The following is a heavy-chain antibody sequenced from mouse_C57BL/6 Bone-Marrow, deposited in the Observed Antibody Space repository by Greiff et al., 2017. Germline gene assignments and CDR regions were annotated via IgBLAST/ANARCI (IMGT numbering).Heavy chain of an antibody. CDR3: ARSYDYDDYTMDY. Sequence: VQLQQPGAELVKPGASVKLSYKASGYTFTNYWMHWVKQRPGQGLEWIGMMHPNGGSPDYNEKFKSEATLSVDKSYRTAYMELSSLTSEDSAVYYCARSYDYDDYTMDYWGQGTSVTVSS. J-gene: IGHJ4*01. CDR1: GYTFTNYW. V-gene: IGHV1-64*01. CDR2: MHPNGGSP. D-gene: IGHD2-4*01.